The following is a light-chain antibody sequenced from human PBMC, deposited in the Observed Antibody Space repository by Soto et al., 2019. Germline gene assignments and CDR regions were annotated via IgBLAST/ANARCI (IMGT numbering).Light chain of an antibody. V-gene: IGLV2-23*03. Sequence: QSVLTQPGSVSGSPGQSITISCTGTSSDVGSYKFVSWYQQHPGKAPKLMIYEGSKRPSGVYDRFSGSKSGNTASLTISGLQADDEADYFCCSYAGGSNVFGTGTKVTVL. CDR3: CSYAGGSNV. CDR2: EGS. CDR1: SSDVGSYKF. J-gene: IGLJ1*01.